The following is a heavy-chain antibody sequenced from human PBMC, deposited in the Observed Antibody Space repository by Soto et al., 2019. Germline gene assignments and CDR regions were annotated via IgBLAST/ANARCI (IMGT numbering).Heavy chain of an antibody. V-gene: IGHV4-39*01. CDR2: IYYRVNA. J-gene: IGHJ4*02. D-gene: IGHD3-9*01. Sequence: QLQLQESGPGLVKPSETLSLTCSVSDDSINSDKYYWGWIRQPPGNGLEWIGSIYYRVNAYYNPSLQTRVTISLDKSKSQFSLKLNSVTAADSAVYFCARLEGLATISYYFDFWGPGALVTVSS. CDR1: DDSINSDKYY. CDR3: ARLEGLATISYYFDF.